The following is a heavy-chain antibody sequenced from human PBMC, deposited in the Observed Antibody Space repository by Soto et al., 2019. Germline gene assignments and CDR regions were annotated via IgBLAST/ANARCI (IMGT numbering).Heavy chain of an antibody. V-gene: IGHV2-5*01. Sequence: SGPTLVNPTQTVTLTCTFSGFSLTTSGVGVGWIRHPPGKALEWLAIIYWNDDKLYSTSLKSRLTINKDTSKNQVVLTMTNMAPVDTATYFCAHRASNEATIGYWGQGTMVTVSS. CDR2: IYWNDDK. J-gene: IGHJ4*02. CDR1: GFSLTTSGVG. CDR3: AHRASNEATIGY. D-gene: IGHD5-12*01.